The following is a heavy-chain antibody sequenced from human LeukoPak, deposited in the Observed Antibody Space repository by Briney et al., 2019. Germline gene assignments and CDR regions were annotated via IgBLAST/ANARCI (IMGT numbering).Heavy chain of an antibody. J-gene: IGHJ4*02. CDR2: INWNGGST. V-gene: IGHV3-20*04. D-gene: IGHD3-16*01. Sequence: QTGGSLRLSWAASGFTFDANGMSWVRQAPGKGLEWVSGINWNGGSTGYADSVKGRFTISRDNAKNSLSLQMNSLRAEDTALYYCARVMVTFGGVPAFDYWGQGSLVTVSS. CDR3: ARVMVTFGGVPAFDY. CDR1: GFTFDANG.